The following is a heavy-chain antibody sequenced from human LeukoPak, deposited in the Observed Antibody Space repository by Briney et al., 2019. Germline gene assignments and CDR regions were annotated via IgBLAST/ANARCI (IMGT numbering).Heavy chain of an antibody. V-gene: IGHV1-18*01. D-gene: IGHD2-21*02. CDR2: ISAYNGNT. Sequence: ASVKVSFKASGYTFTIYGISWVRQAPGQGLEWMGWISAYNGNTNYAQKLQGRVTMTTDTSTSTAYMELRSLRSDDTAVYYCARDEAYCGGDCYPLGFDPWGQGTLVTVSS. J-gene: IGHJ5*02. CDR1: GYTFTIYG. CDR3: ARDEAYCGGDCYPLGFDP.